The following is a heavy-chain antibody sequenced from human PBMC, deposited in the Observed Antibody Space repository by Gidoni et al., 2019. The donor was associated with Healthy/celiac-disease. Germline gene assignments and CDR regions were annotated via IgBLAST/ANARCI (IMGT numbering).Heavy chain of an antibody. Sequence: QVQRVQSGAEVKKPGSSVKVSCKASGRTFSSYAISWVRQATGQGLEWMEGIIPIFGTANYAQKFQGRVTITEDESTSTAYMELSSLRSEDTAVYYCARRPPLSSGLDVWGKGTTVTVSS. J-gene: IGHJ6*04. CDR2: IIPIFGTA. V-gene: IGHV1-69*01. CDR3: ARRPPLSSGLDV. D-gene: IGHD3-10*01. CDR1: GRTFSSYA.